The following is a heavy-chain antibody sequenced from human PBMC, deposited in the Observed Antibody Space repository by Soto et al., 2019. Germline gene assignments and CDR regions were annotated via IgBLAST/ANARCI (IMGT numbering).Heavy chain of an antibody. V-gene: IGHV6-1*01. CDR2: TYYRSKWYN. CDR3: ARALPYSSGWYPIDI. CDR1: GDSVSSNSAA. D-gene: IGHD6-19*01. Sequence: SQTLSLTCSISGDSVSSNSAAWNWIRQSPSRGLEWLGRTYYRSKWYNDYAVSVKRRITINPDTSKNQFSLQLNSVTSEDTAVYYCARALPYSSGWYPIDIWGQGTMVTVSS. J-gene: IGHJ3*02.